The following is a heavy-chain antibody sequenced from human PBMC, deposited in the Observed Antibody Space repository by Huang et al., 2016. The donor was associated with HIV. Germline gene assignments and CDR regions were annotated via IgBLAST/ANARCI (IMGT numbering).Heavy chain of an antibody. J-gene: IGHJ6*03. CDR3: VTARGYNYGAHYSYYYMDV. Sequence: EVQLMESGGGLAKPGGSLRLACAAYGFTFSNAWLTWVRRGPGKGLECVGLIKSNPEGETADDAAPVKGRFTISRDDSKNTLYLLMNSLKTEDTAVYYCVTARGYNYGAHYSYYYMDVWGNGATVTVSS. V-gene: IGHV3-15*01. CDR2: IKSNPEGETA. CDR1: GFTFSNAW. D-gene: IGHD5-18*01.